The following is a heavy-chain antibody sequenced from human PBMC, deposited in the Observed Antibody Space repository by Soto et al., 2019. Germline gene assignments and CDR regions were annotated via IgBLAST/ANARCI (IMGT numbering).Heavy chain of an antibody. CDR2: ISYDGSNK. Sequence: HPGGSLRLSCAASGFTFSSYGMHWVRQAPGKGLEWVAVISYDGSNKYYADSVKGRFTISRDNSKNTLYLQMNSLRAEDTAVYYCAKDSSSWYGQLNYWGQGTLVTVSS. J-gene: IGHJ4*02. V-gene: IGHV3-30*18. CDR3: AKDSSSWYGQLNY. CDR1: GFTFSSYG. D-gene: IGHD6-13*01.